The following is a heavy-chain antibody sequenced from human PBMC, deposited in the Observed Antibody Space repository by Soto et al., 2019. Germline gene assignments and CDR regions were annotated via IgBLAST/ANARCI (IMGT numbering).Heavy chain of an antibody. CDR2: ISAYNGNT. V-gene: IGHV1-18*01. CDR3: ARDRVGIAVARNYYYYGMDV. Sequence: QVQLVQSGAEVKKPGASVKVSCKASGYTFTSYGISWVRQAPGQGLEWMGWISAYNGNTNYAQKLQGRVTMTTDTATSTAYMELRSLRSDDTAVYYCARDRVGIAVARNYYYYGMDVWGQGTTVTVSS. CDR1: GYTFTSYG. D-gene: IGHD6-19*01. J-gene: IGHJ6*02.